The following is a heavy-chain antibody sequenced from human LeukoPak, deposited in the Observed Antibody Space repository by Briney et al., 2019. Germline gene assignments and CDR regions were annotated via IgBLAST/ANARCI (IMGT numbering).Heavy chain of an antibody. CDR3: AREAHSSSWYLTEWFDP. CDR1: GGTFSSYA. J-gene: IGHJ5*02. D-gene: IGHD6-13*01. V-gene: IGHV1-69*13. CDR2: IIPIFGTA. Sequence: ASVKVSCTASGGTFSSYAISWVRQAPGQGLEWMGGIIPIFGTANYAQKFQGRVTITADESTSTAYMELSSLRSEDTAVYYCAREAHSSSWYLTEWFDPWGQGTLVTVSS.